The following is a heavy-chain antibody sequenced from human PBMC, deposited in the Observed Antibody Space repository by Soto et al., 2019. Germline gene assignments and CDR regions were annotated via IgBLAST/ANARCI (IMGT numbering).Heavy chain of an antibody. J-gene: IGHJ3*02. Sequence: SVKVSCKASGGTFSSYTISWVRQAPGQGLEWMGRIIPILGIANYAQKFQGRVTITADKSTSTAYMELSSLRSEDTAVYYCARPFGGVVLRSSNDAFDIWGQGTMVTVSS. V-gene: IGHV1-69*02. CDR3: ARPFGGVVLRSSNDAFDI. CDR1: GGTFSSYT. CDR2: IIPILGIA. D-gene: IGHD3-16*01.